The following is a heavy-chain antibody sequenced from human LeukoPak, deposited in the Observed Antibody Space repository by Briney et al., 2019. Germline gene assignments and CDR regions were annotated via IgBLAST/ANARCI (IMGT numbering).Heavy chain of an antibody. CDR1: GGSFSGYY. V-gene: IGHV4-34*01. Sequence: SETLSLTCAVYGGSFSGYYWSWIRQPPRKGLESMGEINHSGSTNYTPSLKSRVTISVDTSKNQFSPKLSSVTAADTAVYYCARWVRRYSSSSFFDPWGQGTLVTVSS. CDR3: ARWVRRYSSSSFFDP. CDR2: INHSGST. J-gene: IGHJ5*02. D-gene: IGHD6-6*01.